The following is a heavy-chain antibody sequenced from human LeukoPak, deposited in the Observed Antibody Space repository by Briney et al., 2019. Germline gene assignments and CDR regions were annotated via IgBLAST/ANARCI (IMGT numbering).Heavy chain of an antibody. V-gene: IGHV1-8*01. CDR3: ARGLLGAAAGNV. J-gene: IGHJ6*02. D-gene: IGHD6-13*01. Sequence: ASVKVSFKASGYTFTSYDINWVRQATGQGLEWMGWMNPNSGNTGYAQKFQGRVTMTRNTSISTAYMELSSLRSEDTAVYYCARGLLGAAAGNVWGQGTTVTVSS. CDR2: MNPNSGNT. CDR1: GYTFTSYD.